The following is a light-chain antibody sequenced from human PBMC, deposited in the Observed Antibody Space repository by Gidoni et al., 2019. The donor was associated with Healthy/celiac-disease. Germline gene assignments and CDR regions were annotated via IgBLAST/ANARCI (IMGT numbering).Light chain of an antibody. CDR2: SAS. J-gene: IGKJ1*01. CDR3: QQCYSTRCT. Sequence: DIQMTKSPSALSAAVGDRVTITCRASQSISSYLNWYQQKPGKAPKLLIYSASSLQSGVPSRFSGSGSGTDFTLTISSLQPEDFATYYCQQCYSTRCTFGQGTKVEIK. V-gene: IGKV1-39*01. CDR1: QSISSY.